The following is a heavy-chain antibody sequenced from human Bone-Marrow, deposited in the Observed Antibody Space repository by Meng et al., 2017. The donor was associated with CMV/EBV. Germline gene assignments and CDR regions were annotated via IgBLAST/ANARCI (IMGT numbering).Heavy chain of an antibody. Sequence: SVKVSCKASGYTFTSYGISWVRQAPGQGLEWMGWISAYNGNTNYAQKLQGRVTMTTDTSTSTAYMELSSLRSEDTAVYYCAAMAIFGVASIYSMDVRGQGTTVTVSS. V-gene: IGHV1-18*01. CDR3: AAMAIFGVASIYSMDV. CDR1: GYTFTSYG. D-gene: IGHD3-3*01. CDR2: ISAYNGNT. J-gene: IGHJ6*02.